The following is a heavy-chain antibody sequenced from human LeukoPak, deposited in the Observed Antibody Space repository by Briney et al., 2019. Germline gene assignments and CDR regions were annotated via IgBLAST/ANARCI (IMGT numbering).Heavy chain of an antibody. CDR2: ISGSGGET. J-gene: IGHJ4*02. D-gene: IGHD3-3*01. CDR3: AKDLNYDFWSGLGN. Sequence: PGGSLRLSCAASRFTFSNYVMTWVRQAPGKGLEWVSLISGSGGETHDADSVKGRFTISRDNSKNTLYLQMNSLRAEDTAVYYCAKDLNYDFWSGLGNWGQGTLVTVSS. V-gene: IGHV3-23*01. CDR1: RFTFSNYV.